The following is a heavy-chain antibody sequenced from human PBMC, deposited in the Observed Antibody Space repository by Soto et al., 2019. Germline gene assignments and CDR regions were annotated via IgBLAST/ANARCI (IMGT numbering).Heavy chain of an antibody. V-gene: IGHV3-74*01. D-gene: IGHD6-19*01. CDR3: ARAVAGTNFDY. Sequence: PGGSLRLSCAASGFTFSSYWMHWVRQAPGKGLVWVSRINSDGSSTSYADSVKGRFTISRDNAKNTLYLQMNSLRAEDTAVYYCARAVAGTNFDYWGQGTLVTVSS. J-gene: IGHJ4*02. CDR1: GFTFSSYW. CDR2: INSDGSST.